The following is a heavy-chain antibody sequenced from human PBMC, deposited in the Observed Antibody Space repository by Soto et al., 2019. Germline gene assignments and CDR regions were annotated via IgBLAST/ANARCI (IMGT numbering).Heavy chain of an antibody. Sequence: GGSLRLSCAASGFTFSSYGMHWVRQAPGKGLEWVAVISYDGSNKYYADSVKGRFTISRDNSKNTLYLQMNSLRAEDTAVYYCAKDQEVAGFYGMDVWGQGTTVTVSS. V-gene: IGHV3-30*18. CDR2: ISYDGSNK. CDR3: AKDQEVAGFYGMDV. J-gene: IGHJ6*02. CDR1: GFTFSSYG. D-gene: IGHD6-19*01.